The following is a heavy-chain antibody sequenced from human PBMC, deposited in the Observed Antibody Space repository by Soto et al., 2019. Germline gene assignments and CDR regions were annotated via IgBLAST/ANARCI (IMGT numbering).Heavy chain of an antibody. CDR2: ISGDGTYR. D-gene: IGHD2-2*01. CDR1: GFSFDIYN. Sequence: GGSLRLSCAASGFSFDIYNLNWVRQAPGKGLEWVSSISGDGTYRYYADSVKGRFTISRDSASDSVFLQMNSLRAEDTAVYYCARDRYVADSPHDAFAVWGQGTLVTVSS. CDR3: ARDRYVADSPHDAFAV. V-gene: IGHV3-21*01. J-gene: IGHJ3*01.